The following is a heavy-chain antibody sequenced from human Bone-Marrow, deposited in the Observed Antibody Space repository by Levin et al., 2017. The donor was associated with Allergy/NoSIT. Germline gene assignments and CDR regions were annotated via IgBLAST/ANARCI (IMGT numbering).Heavy chain of an antibody. J-gene: IGHJ3*02. CDR3: ARGRGYCGSTTCYGAFDI. CDR2: ISSISIYT. Sequence: GGSLRLSCAASGFTFSDYYMAWIRQAPGKGLEWVSYISSISIYTNYADSVKGRFTISRDNAKHSLYLQMNSLRAEDTAVYYCARGRGYCGSTTCYGAFDIWGQGTMVTVSS. CDR1: GFTFSDYY. D-gene: IGHD2-2*01. V-gene: IGHV3-11*05.